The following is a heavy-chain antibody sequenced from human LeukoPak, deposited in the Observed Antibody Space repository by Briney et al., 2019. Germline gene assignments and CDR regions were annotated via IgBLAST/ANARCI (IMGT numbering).Heavy chain of an antibody. D-gene: IGHD3-3*01. CDR2: ISWNSGSI. V-gene: IGHV3-9*01. CDR3: AKAGLPPGGYDFWSFDY. J-gene: IGHJ4*02. CDR1: GFTFDDYA. Sequence: PGRSLRLSCAASGFTFDDYAMHWVRQAPGKGLEWVSGISWNSGSIGYADSVKGRFTISRDNAKNSLYLQMNSLRAEDTALYYCAKAGLPPGGYDFWSFDYWGQGTLVTVSS.